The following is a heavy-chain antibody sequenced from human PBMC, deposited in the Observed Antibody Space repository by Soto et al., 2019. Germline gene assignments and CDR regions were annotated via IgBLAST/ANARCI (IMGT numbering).Heavy chain of an antibody. J-gene: IGHJ4*02. CDR1: GGTFSSYT. V-gene: IGHV1-69*02. CDR2: IIPILGIA. D-gene: IGHD5-18*01. CDR3: VRSKGGYSYGTPFDY. Sequence: SVKVSCKASGGTFSSYTISWVRQAPGQGLEWMGRIIPILGIANYAQKFQGRVTITADKSTSTAYMELSSLRPEDTALYYCVRSKGGYSYGTPFDYWGQGTLVTVSS.